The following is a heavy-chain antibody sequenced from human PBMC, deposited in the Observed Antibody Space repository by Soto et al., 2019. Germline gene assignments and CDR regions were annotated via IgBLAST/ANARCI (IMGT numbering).Heavy chain of an antibody. CDR1: GFTFSGSV. CDR3: TRPDGDYFQPRVDY. V-gene: IGHV3-73*02. CDR2: IRSKTNSYAT. D-gene: IGHD4-17*01. J-gene: IGHJ4*02. Sequence: EVQLVESGGGVVQPGGSLKLSCAASGFTFSGSVMHWVRQASGKGLEWVGHIRSKTNSYATAYAASVKGRFTISRDDSKNTAYLQMNSLKTEDTAVYYRTRPDGDYFQPRVDYWGQGTLVTVSS.